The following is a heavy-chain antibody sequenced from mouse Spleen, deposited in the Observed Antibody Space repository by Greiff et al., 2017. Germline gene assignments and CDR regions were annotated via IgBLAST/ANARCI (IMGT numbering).Heavy chain of an antibody. V-gene: IGHV1-15*01. CDR2: IDPETGGT. J-gene: IGHJ3*01. D-gene: IGHD4-1*02. CDR1: GYTFTDYE. Sequence: QVQLKESGAELVRPGASVTLSCKASGYTFTDYEMHWVKQTPVHGLEWIGAIDPETGGTAYNQKFKGKAILTADKSSSTADMELRSLTSEDSAVYYCTQLTYWGQGTLVTVSA. CDR3: TQLTY.